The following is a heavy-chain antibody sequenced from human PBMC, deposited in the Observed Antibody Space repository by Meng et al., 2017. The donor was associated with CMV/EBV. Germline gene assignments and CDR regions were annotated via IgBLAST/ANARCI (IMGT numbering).Heavy chain of an antibody. V-gene: IGHV4-30-4*08. D-gene: IGHD2-2*01. J-gene: IGHJ6*02. Sequence: SETLSLTCTVSGRSISSGDYYCSWIRDPPGKGLEWIGYIYCSGSTYYNPSLKSRVTISVDTSKNQFSLKLSSVTAADTAVYYCARGYCSSTSCYYYYGMDVWGQGTTVTVSS. CDR3: ARGYCSSTSCYYYYGMDV. CDR1: GRSISSGDYY. CDR2: IYCSGST.